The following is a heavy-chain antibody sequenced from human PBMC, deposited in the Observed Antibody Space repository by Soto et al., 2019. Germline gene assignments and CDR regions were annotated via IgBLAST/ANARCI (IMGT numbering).Heavy chain of an antibody. D-gene: IGHD3-3*01. Sequence: QLHLVQSGAVVKKPGASVTVSCSASGYPVTAYYMHWVRQVPGRGLEWMGGINPATGAAKYTQTFQGRVTMTRDPSTSTVFMELSGLTSEDTAVFYCARGGGVGVAGSAAFDMWGQGTLVTVSS. CDR1: GYPVTAYY. J-gene: IGHJ3*02. CDR2: INPATGAA. V-gene: IGHV1-2*02. CDR3: ARGGGVGVAGSAAFDM.